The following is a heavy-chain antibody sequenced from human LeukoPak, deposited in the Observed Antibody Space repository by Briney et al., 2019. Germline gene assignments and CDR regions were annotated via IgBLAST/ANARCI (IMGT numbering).Heavy chain of an antibody. CDR2: IYPGDSDT. CDR1: GYSFTSYW. Sequence: GESLKISCKGSGYSFTSYWIGWVRQIPGKGLGWMGIIYPGDSDTRYSPSFQGQVTISADKSISTAYLQWSSLKASDTAMYYCARAPIAAAGTGRGWAWLDPWGQGTLVTVSS. CDR3: ARAPIAAAGTGRGWAWLDP. J-gene: IGHJ5*02. V-gene: IGHV5-51*01. D-gene: IGHD6-13*01.